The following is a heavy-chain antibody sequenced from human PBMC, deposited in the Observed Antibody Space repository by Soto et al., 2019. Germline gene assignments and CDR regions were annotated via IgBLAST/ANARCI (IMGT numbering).Heavy chain of an antibody. Sequence: LRLSCAASGFTFSRFAMHWVRQAPGKGLEWVAVISYDGSNKYYADSVKGRFTISRDNSKNTLYLQMNSLRAEDTAVYYCATNTWYYYDSSGYYYFDYWGRGTLVTVSS. J-gene: IGHJ4*02. D-gene: IGHD3-22*01. CDR3: ATNTWYYYDSSGYYYFDY. CDR2: ISYDGSNK. V-gene: IGHV3-30-3*01. CDR1: GFTFSRFA.